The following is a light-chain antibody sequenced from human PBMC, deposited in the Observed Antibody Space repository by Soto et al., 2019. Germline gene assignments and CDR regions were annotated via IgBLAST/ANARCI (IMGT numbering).Light chain of an antibody. Sequence: EIVMTQSPATLSVSPGGRATLSCRASQSVSSNLAWYQQKPGQAPRLLIYGASTRATGFPARFSGSGSGTEFTLTISSLQSEDFAVYYCQQYHNWPSWTFGQGTKVEAK. J-gene: IGKJ1*01. V-gene: IGKV3-15*01. CDR2: GAS. CDR1: QSVSSN. CDR3: QQYHNWPSWT.